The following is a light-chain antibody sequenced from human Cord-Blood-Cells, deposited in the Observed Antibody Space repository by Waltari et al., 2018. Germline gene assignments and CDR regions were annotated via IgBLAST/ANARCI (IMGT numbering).Light chain of an antibody. CDR2: DAS. J-gene: IGKJ4*01. CDR3: QQYDNLSLT. CDR1: QDISNY. Sequence: DIQMIQSPSSLPASVVDRVTTTCQASQDISNYLNWYQQKPGKAPKLLIYDASNLETGVPSRFSGSGSGTDFTFTISSLQPEDIATYYCQQYDNLSLTFGGGTKVEIK. V-gene: IGKV1-33*01.